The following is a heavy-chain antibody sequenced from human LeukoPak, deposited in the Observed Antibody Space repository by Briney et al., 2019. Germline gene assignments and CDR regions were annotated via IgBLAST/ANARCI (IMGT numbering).Heavy chain of an antibody. CDR1: GGTFSSYA. CDR2: IIPIFGTA. Sequence: SVKVSCKASGGTFSSYAISWVRQAPGQGLEWMGRIIPIFGTANYAQKFQGRVTITTDESASTAYMELSSLRSEDTDVYYCARGQRWLQLPRYYYYMDVWGKGTTVTVSS. CDR3: ARGQRWLQLPRYYYYMDV. D-gene: IGHD5-24*01. J-gene: IGHJ6*03. V-gene: IGHV1-69*05.